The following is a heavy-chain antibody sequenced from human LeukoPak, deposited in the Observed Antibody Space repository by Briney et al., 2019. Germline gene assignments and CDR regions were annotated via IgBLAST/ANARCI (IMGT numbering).Heavy chain of an antibody. V-gene: IGHV3-7*01. CDR1: GFTFSFYA. J-gene: IGHJ4*02. CDR2: IKQDGSEK. D-gene: IGHD1-7*01. CDR3: AREDWNYGVFDY. Sequence: PGGSLRLSCAASGFTFSFYAMSWVRQAPGKGLEWVANIKQDGSEKYYVDSVKGRFTISRDNAKNSLYLQMNSLRAEDTAVYYCAREDWNYGVFDYWGQGTLVTVSS.